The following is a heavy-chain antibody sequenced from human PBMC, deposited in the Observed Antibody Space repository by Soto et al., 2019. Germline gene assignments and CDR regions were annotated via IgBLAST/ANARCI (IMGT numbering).Heavy chain of an antibody. CDR3: ARVEVGATEYYFDY. CDR2: IYYSGST. Sequence: QVQLQESGPGLVKPSQTLSLTCTVSGGSISSGAYYWSWIRQHPGKGLEWIGYIYYSGSTYYNPSLKSRVTISVDTSKNQFSLKLSSVTAADTAVYYCARVEVGATEYYFDYWGQGTLVTVSS. D-gene: IGHD1-26*01. V-gene: IGHV4-31*03. CDR1: GGSISSGAYY. J-gene: IGHJ4*02.